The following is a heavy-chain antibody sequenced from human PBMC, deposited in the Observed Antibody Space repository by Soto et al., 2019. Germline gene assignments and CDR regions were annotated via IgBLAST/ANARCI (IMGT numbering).Heavy chain of an antibody. CDR2: INHSGST. CDR1: GGSFSGYY. V-gene: IGHV4-34*01. Sequence: SETLSLTCAVYGGSFSGYYWSWIRQPPGKGLEWIGEINHSGSTIYNPSLKSRVTISVDTSKNQFSLKLSSVTAADTAVYYCARAPPPIQLWSYYYYYGMDVWGQGTTVTVSS. D-gene: IGHD5-18*01. J-gene: IGHJ6*02. CDR3: ARAPPPIQLWSYYYYYGMDV.